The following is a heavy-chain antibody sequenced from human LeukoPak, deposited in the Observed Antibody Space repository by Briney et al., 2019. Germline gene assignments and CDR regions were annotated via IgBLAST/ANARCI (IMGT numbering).Heavy chain of an antibody. CDR3: SRGYYYGSGTPVWFDP. D-gene: IGHD3-10*01. CDR1: GFTFGDYV. Sequence: GWSLRLSCTASGFTFGDYVMNWVRQAPGKGLEWVGFIRSKAYGGTTEYAASVKGRFTISRDDSKSIAYLQINILKTEDTAVYYCSRGYYYGSGTPVWFDPWGQGTLVTVSS. J-gene: IGHJ5*02. V-gene: IGHV3-49*04. CDR2: IRSKAYGGTT.